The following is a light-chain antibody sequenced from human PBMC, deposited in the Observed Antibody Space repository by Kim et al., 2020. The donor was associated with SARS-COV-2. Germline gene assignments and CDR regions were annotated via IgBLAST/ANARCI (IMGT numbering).Light chain of an antibody. CDR3: AAWDDSLSAFYV. CDR1: SSNIGSNY. J-gene: IGLJ1*01. Sequence: ELTQPPSASGTPGQRVTISCSGSSSNIGSNYVYWYQQLPGTAPKLLIYRNNQRPSGVPDRFSGSKSGTSASLAISGLRSEDEADYYCAAWDDSLSAFYVFGAGTKVTVL. V-gene: IGLV1-47*01. CDR2: RNN.